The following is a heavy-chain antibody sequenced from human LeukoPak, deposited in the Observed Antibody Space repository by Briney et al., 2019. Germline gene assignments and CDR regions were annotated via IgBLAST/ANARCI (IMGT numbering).Heavy chain of an antibody. CDR2: INPNSGGA. V-gene: IGHV1-2*06. J-gene: IGHJ4*02. Sequence: ASVKVSCKASGYTFTGYYMHWLRQAPGQGLEWMGRINPNSGGANYAQKFQGRVTMTRDTSISTAYMELSSLSSDDTAVYYCAGGWTSGWTDTVDYWGQGTLVTVSS. CDR1: GYTFTGYY. D-gene: IGHD6-19*01. CDR3: AGGWTSGWTDTVDY.